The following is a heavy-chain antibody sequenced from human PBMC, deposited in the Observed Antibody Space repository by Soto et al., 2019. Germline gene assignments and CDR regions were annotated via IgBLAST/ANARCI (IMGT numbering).Heavy chain of an antibody. CDR2: IFHDGTA. Sequence: SETLSLTCAVSGVSLTSGNWWTWVRQSPQRGLEYIGEIFHDGTANYYPSFERRVAMSVDTSRNQFSLKLTSVTAADTAVYFCARLVYDTRLNYMYFDFWGQGTLVTVSS. V-gene: IGHV4-4*02. J-gene: IGHJ4*02. D-gene: IGHD3-10*01. CDR3: ARLVYDTRLNYMYFDF. CDR1: GVSLTSGNW.